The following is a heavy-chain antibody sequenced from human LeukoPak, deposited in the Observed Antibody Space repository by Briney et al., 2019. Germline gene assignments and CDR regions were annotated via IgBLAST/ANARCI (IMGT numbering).Heavy chain of an antibody. Sequence: GGSLRLSCAASGFTFSNYAMSWVRQAPGKGLEWVSSISSSSSYIYYADSVKGRFTISRDNAKNSLYLQMNSLRAEDTAVYYCARSIYDSSGTFDYWGQGTLVTVSS. V-gene: IGHV3-21*01. CDR3: ARSIYDSSGTFDY. CDR2: ISSSSSYI. J-gene: IGHJ4*02. CDR1: GFTFSNYA. D-gene: IGHD3-22*01.